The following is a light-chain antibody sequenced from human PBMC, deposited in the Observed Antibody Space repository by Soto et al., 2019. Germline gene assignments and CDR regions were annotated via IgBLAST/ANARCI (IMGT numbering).Light chain of an antibody. CDR3: QQYSSYLYT. V-gene: IGKV1-5*03. CDR2: KAS. Sequence: DIQMTQSPSTLSGSVGDRVTITCRASQSISSWLAWYQQKPGKAPKLLIYKASSLESGVPSRFSGSGSGTEFTLTISSLQPDDFATYYCQQYSSYLYTFGQGTKVDIK. J-gene: IGKJ2*01. CDR1: QSISSW.